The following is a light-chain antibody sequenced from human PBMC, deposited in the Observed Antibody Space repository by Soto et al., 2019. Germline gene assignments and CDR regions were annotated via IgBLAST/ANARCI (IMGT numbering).Light chain of an antibody. CDR2: GAS. Sequence: PGERATLSCRASQSVTNNYLAWYQRRPGLAARLLIYGASTRTAGIPDRFTGRGCGTDFTLTISRREPEDFAVYYCQQYGTSRTFGQGPKVDI. CDR1: QSVTNNY. J-gene: IGKJ1*01. CDR3: QQYGTSRT. V-gene: IGKV3-20*01.